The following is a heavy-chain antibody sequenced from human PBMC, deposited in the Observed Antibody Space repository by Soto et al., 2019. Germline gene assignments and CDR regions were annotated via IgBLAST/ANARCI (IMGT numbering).Heavy chain of an antibody. CDR2: IIPIFGTA. J-gene: IGHJ6*02. CDR3: ARSLGDCGGDCPYYYYYGMDV. V-gene: IGHV1-69*13. D-gene: IGHD2-21*02. Sequence: SVKVSCKASGGTFSSYAISRVRQAPGQGLEWMGGIIPIFGTANYAQKFQGRVTITADESTSTAYMELSSLRSEDTAVYYCARSLGDCGGDCPYYYYYGMDVWGQGTTVTVSS. CDR1: GGTFSSYA.